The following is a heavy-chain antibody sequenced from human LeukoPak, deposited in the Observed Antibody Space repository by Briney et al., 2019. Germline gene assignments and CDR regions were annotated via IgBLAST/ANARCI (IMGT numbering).Heavy chain of an antibody. CDR1: GFTFSSYG. Sequence: GGSLRLSCAASGFTFSSYGMSWVRQAPGKGLEWVSAISGSGGSTYYADSVKGRFTISRDNSKNTLYLQMNSLRAEDTAVYYCARVVNYYYYMDVWGKGTTVTISS. D-gene: IGHD3-16*02. J-gene: IGHJ6*03. V-gene: IGHV3-23*01. CDR3: ARVVNYYYYMDV. CDR2: ISGSGGST.